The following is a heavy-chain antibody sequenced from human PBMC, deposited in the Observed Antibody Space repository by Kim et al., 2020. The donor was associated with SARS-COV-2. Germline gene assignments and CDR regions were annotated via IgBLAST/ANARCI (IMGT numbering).Heavy chain of an antibody. V-gene: IGHV4-30-2*01. CDR1: GGSISSGGYS. D-gene: IGHD3-3*01. Sequence: SETLSLTCAVSGGSISSGGYSWSWIRQPPGKGLEWIGYIYHSGSTYYNPSLKSRVTISVDRSKNQFSLKLSSVTAADTAVYYCARAKRNYDFWSGSKTSAFDIWGQGTMVTVSS. J-gene: IGHJ3*02. CDR3: ARAKRNYDFWSGSKTSAFDI. CDR2: IYHSGST.